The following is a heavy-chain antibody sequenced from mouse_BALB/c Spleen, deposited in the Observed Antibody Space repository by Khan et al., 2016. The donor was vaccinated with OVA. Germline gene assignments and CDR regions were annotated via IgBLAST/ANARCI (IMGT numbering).Heavy chain of an antibody. Sequence: QVQLQQSGTELVRPGASVKLSCKASGYTFTNYWINWVKQRPGQGLEWIGNIYPSDSYTNYNQNFKDKATLTVDKSFSTAYMQLSSPTSEDSAVHYCIREGFDGSSFAYWGQGTLVTVSA. J-gene: IGHJ3*01. CDR1: GYTFTNYW. D-gene: IGHD2-3*01. V-gene: IGHV1-69*02. CDR2: IYPSDSYT. CDR3: IREGFDGSSFAY.